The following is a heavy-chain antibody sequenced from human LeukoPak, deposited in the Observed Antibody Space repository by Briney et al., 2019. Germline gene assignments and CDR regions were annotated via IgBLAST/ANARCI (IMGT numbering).Heavy chain of an antibody. J-gene: IGHJ5*02. CDR2: ISYDGSNK. CDR1: GFTFSSYA. D-gene: IGHD3-3*01. CDR3: AAGDYDFWSGYPNNWFDA. V-gene: IGHV3-30*16. Sequence: GRTLRLSCAASGFTFSSYAMHWVRQAPGKGLEWVAVISYDGSNKYYADSVKGRFTLSRDNSKNTLYLQMNSMRAEDTAVYYCAAGDYDFWSGYPNNWFDAWGQGTLVTVSS.